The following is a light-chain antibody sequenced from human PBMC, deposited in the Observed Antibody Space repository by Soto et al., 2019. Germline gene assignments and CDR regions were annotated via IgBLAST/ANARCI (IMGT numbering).Light chain of an antibody. V-gene: IGKV1-39*01. CDR1: QSISSY. CDR3: QRPDCCPRT. J-gene: IGKJ1*01. Sequence: EMEMTRSPCSLSASVGDRATITCRASQSISSYLTWYQHKPGKAPKLLIYAASSLQTGIPSRFSGSRSGTDFALTLSSLQPDDFATYYCQRPDCCPRTFGQGTKVDI. CDR2: AAS.